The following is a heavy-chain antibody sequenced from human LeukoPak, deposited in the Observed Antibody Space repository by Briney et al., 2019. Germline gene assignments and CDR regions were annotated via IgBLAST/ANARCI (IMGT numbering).Heavy chain of an antibody. CDR1: GFTFSSYVM. J-gene: IGHJ4*02. V-gene: IGHV4-4*02. CDR3: ARELPHAGSGSPFDC. Sequence: GSLRLSCAASGFTFSSYVMTWVRQPPGKGLEWIGEIYHSGSTYYNPSLKSRVTISVDKSRNQFSLKLNSVTAADTAVYYCARELPHAGSGSPFDCWGQGTLVTVSS. D-gene: IGHD6-19*01. CDR2: IYHSGST.